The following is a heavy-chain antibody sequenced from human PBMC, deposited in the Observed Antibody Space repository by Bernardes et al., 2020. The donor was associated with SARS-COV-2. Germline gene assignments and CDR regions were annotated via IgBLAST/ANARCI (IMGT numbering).Heavy chain of an antibody. V-gene: IGHV3-48*04. D-gene: IGHD2-2*01. Sequence: GGSLRLSCAASGFTFSSYSMNWVRQAPGKGLEWVSYISSSSSTIYYADSVKGRFTISRDNAKNSLYLQMNSLRAEDTAVYYCAREGCSSTSCYHFDYWGQGTLVTVSS. CDR3: AREGCSSTSCYHFDY. J-gene: IGHJ4*02. CDR2: ISSSSSTI. CDR1: GFTFSSYS.